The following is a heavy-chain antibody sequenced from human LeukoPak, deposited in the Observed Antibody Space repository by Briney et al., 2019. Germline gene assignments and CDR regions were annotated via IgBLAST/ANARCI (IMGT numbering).Heavy chain of an antibody. V-gene: IGHV3-23*01. J-gene: IGHJ4*02. CDR1: GFTFSSYA. Sequence: GGSLRLPCAASGFTFSSYAMSWVRQAPGKGLEWVSAISGSGGSTYYADSVKGRFTISRDNSKNTLYLQMNSLRAEDTAVYYCAKANYDFWSGYYGRQLDYWGQGTPVTVSS. CDR3: AKANYDFWSGYYGRQLDY. D-gene: IGHD3-3*01. CDR2: ISGSGGST.